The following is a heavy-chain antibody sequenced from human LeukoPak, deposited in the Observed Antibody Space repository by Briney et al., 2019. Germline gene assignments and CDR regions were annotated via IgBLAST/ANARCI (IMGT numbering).Heavy chain of an antibody. V-gene: IGHV1-18*01. CDR3: ARDHRTYGYCSSTSCYPSY. D-gene: IGHD2-2*03. J-gene: IGHJ4*02. CDR2: ISAYNGNT. CDR1: GYTFTSYG. Sequence: ASVKVSCKASGYTFTSYGISWVRQAPGQGLEWMGWISAYNGNTNYAQKIQGRVTMTTDTSTSTAYMELRSLRSDDTAVYYCARDHRTYGYCSSTSCYPSYWGQGTLVTVSS.